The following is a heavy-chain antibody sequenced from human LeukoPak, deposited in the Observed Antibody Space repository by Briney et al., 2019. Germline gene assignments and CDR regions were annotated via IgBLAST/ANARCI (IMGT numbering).Heavy chain of an antibody. CDR2: IYSGGST. Sequence: GGSLRLSCAASGLTFRNAWMSWVRQAPGKGLEWVSVIYSGGSTYYADSVKGRFSISRDNSKNTLYLQMNSLRAEDTAVYYCARGPTGGDGYFDYWGQGTLVTVSS. V-gene: IGHV3-66*01. D-gene: IGHD3-16*01. CDR3: ARGPTGGDGYFDY. J-gene: IGHJ4*02. CDR1: GLTFRNAW.